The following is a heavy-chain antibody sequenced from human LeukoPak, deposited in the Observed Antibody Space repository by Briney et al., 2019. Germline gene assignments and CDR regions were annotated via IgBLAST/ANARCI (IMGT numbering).Heavy chain of an antibody. CDR1: GYTFTSYY. V-gene: IGHV1-46*01. CDR3: ARDRGLTIFGVALPEPWLDP. CDR2: INPSGGST. Sequence: GASVKVSCKASGYTFTSYYMHWVRQAPGQGLEWMGIINPSGGSTSYAQKFQGRVTMTRDTSTSTVYMELSSLRSEDTAVYYCARDRGLTIFGVALPEPWLDPWGQGTLVAVSS. J-gene: IGHJ5*02. D-gene: IGHD3-3*01.